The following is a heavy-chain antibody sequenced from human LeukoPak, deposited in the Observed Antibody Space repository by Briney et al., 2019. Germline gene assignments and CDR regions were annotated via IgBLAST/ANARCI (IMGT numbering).Heavy chain of an antibody. V-gene: IGHV3-30*04. CDR2: ISYDGSNK. D-gene: IGHD2-2*01. CDR3: AREIEVGYAADDY. J-gene: IGHJ4*02. CDR1: GFTFSSYA. Sequence: PGRSLRLSCAASGFTFSSYAMHWVRQAPGKGLEWVAVISYDGSNKYYADSVKGRFTISRDNSKNTLYLQMNSLRAEDTAVYYCAREIEVGYAADDYWGQGTLVTVSP.